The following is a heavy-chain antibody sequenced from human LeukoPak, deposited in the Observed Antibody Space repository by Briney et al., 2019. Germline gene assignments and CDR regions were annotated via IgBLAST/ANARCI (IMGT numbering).Heavy chain of an antibody. CDR1: GYTFTSYA. Sequence: GASVKVSCKASGYTFTSYAMHWVRQAPGQRLEWMGRINAGNGNTKYSQKFQGRVTITRDTSASTAYMELSSLRSEDTAVYYCARAEEQWLVRPIQHWGQGTLVTVSS. CDR2: INAGNGNT. D-gene: IGHD6-19*01. CDR3: ARAEEQWLVRPIQH. V-gene: IGHV1-3*01. J-gene: IGHJ1*01.